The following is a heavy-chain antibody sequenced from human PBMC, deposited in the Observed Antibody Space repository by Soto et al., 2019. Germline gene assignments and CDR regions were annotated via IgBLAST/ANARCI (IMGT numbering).Heavy chain of an antibody. CDR1: GFTFSSYD. J-gene: IGHJ5*02. D-gene: IGHD3-10*01. V-gene: IGHV3-13*01. CDR3: ARDNKGSGSYYIYNWFDP. CDR2: IGTAGDT. Sequence: GGSLRLSCAASGFTFSSYDMHWVRQATGKGLEWVSAIGTAGDTYYPGSVKGRFTISRENAKNSLYLQMNSLRAEDTAVYYCARDNKGSGSYYIYNWFDPWGQGTLVTVSS.